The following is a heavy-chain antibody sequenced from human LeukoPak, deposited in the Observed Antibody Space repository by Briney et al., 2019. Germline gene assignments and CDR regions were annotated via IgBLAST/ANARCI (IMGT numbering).Heavy chain of an antibody. D-gene: IGHD1-26*01. CDR3: ASPLEGATNY. Sequence: PSETLSLTCTVSGGSISSSSYYWGWIRQPPGKGLEWIGSIYYSGSTYYNPSLKSRVTISVDTSKNQFSLKLSSVTAADTAVYYCASPLEGATNYWGQGTLVTVSS. V-gene: IGHV4-39*01. J-gene: IGHJ4*02. CDR2: IYYSGST. CDR1: GGSISSSSYY.